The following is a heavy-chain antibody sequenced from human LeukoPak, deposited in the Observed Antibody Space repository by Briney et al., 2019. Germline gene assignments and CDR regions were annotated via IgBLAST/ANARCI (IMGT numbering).Heavy chain of an antibody. CDR2: IIPIFGTA. D-gene: IGHD3-22*01. CDR3: ASGYYYDSKHAFDI. Sequence: SVKVSCKASGGTFSSYAISWVRQAPGQGLEWMGGIIPIFGTANYAQKFQGRVTITADESTSTAYMELSSLRSEDTAVYYCASGYYYDSKHAFDIWGQGTMVTVSS. CDR1: GGTFSSYA. J-gene: IGHJ3*02. V-gene: IGHV1-69*01.